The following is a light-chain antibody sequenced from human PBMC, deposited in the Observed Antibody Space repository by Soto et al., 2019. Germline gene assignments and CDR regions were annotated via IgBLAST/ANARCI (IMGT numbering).Light chain of an antibody. CDR1: QSVRSY. V-gene: IGKV3-11*01. Sequence: EIVLTQSPATLSLSPGERATLSCRASQSVRSYLAWYQQRPGQAPRLLIYDASNRVAGIPARFSGSGSGTDFTLTISSLEPEDFAVYYCQQYNNWPRTFGQGTKVEIK. CDR3: QQYNNWPRT. J-gene: IGKJ1*01. CDR2: DAS.